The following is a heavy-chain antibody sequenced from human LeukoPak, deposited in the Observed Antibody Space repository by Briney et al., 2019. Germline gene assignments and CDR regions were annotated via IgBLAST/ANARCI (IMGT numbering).Heavy chain of an antibody. V-gene: IGHV4-39*01. CDR3: ASPRGDLWSGYDY. Sequence: SETLSLTCSVSGGSISRSSYYWTWIRQSPGRGLEWIGNTYYSGSTLYNPSLKSRVTISVDTSKNQFSLRLTSVTAADTAVYYCASPRGDLWSGYDYWGQGVLVTVS. CDR2: TYYSGST. D-gene: IGHD3-3*01. J-gene: IGHJ4*02. CDR1: GGSISRSSYY.